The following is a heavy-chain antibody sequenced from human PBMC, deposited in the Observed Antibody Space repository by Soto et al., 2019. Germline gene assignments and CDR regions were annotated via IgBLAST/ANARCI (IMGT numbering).Heavy chain of an antibody. V-gene: IGHV3-20*04. CDR2: INWNGGST. CDR3: ARSMDWNYYYYGMDV. CDR1: GFTFDDYG. D-gene: IGHD1-1*01. J-gene: IGHJ6*02. Sequence: GGSLRLSCAASGFTFDDYGMSWVRQAPGKGLEWVSGINWNGGSTGYADSVKGRFTISRDNAKNSLYLQMNSLRAEDTALYYCARSMDWNYYYYGMDVWGQGTTVTVSS.